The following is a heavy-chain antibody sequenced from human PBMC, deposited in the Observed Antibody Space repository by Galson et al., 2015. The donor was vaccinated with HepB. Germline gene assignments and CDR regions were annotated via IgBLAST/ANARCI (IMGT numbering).Heavy chain of an antibody. V-gene: IGHV4-59*08. J-gene: IGHJ4*02. D-gene: IGHD2-8*02. CDR3: VRHLTGRAFFDY. Sequence: ETLSLTCPVCGGSISSSYWSWIRQPPGKGLEWIGYIYYSGSTNYNPSLKSRVTISVDTSKNQFSLKLSSVTAADAAVYYCVRHLTGRAFFDYWGQGTLVTVSS. CDR2: IYYSGST. CDR1: GGSISSSY.